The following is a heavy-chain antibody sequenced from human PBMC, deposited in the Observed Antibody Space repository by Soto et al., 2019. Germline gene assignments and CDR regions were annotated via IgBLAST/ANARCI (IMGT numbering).Heavy chain of an antibody. V-gene: IGHV1-18*01. CDR2: ISVYNGNT. CDR1: GYTFTSYG. CDR3: ARECYYASCPWY. Sequence: ASVKVSCKASGYTFTSYGISWVRQAPGQGLEWMGWISVYNGNTNYAQKLQGRVTMTTDTSTSTAYMELRSLRSDDTAVYYCARECYYASCPWYWGQGILVTVSS. D-gene: IGHD3-10*01. J-gene: IGHJ4*02.